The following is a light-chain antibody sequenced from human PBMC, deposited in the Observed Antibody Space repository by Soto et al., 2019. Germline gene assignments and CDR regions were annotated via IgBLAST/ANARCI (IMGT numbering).Light chain of an antibody. CDR3: QQFGSSPGFT. Sequence: EIVLTQSPGTLSLSPGERATLSCRASQSINSRYLAWYQQKPGQAPRLLIYGASSRATGIPDRFSGSGSGTDFTLTISRREPEDFAVYYCQQFGSSPGFTFGPGTKVDIK. V-gene: IGKV3-20*01. CDR1: QSINSRY. J-gene: IGKJ3*01. CDR2: GAS.